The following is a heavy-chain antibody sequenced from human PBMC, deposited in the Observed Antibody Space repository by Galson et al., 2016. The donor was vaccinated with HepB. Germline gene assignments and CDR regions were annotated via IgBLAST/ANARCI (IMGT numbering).Heavy chain of an antibody. V-gene: IGHV3-21*01. D-gene: IGHD2-15*01. CDR3: TRGLGYCSGGSCHSLDY. CDR1: GFTFSSYS. J-gene: IGHJ4*02. CDR2: ISYSSSYM. Sequence: SLRLSCAASGFTFSSYSMHWVRQAPGKGPEWVSSISYSSSYMPYADAVKGRFTISRDNAKNTLYLQMNSLRAEDTAVYYCTRGLGYCSGGSCHSLDYWGQGVLVTVSS.